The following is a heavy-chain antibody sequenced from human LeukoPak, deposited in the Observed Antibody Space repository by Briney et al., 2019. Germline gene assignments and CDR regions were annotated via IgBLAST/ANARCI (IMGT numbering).Heavy chain of an antibody. D-gene: IGHD3-22*01. CDR1: GYTFTNYA. CDR2: INTNTGNP. Sequence: ASVKVPCKASGYTFTNYAINWVRQAPGQGLEWMGWINTNTGNPTYAQGFTGRFVFSLDTSVSTAYLQISSLKAEDTAVYYCARDSYYYDSSSRTFDYWGQGTMVTVSS. J-gene: IGHJ4*02. CDR3: ARDSYYYDSSSRTFDY. V-gene: IGHV7-4-1*02.